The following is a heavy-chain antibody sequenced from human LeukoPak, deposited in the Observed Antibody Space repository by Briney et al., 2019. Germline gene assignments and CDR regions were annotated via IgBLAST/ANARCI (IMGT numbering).Heavy chain of an antibody. CDR2: IKTDGSEK. CDR1: GFTFSNYW. Sequence: PGGSLRLSCEGSGFTFSNYWMGWVRQASGKGLQWVANIKTDGSEKYYVDSVKGRFTISRDNAKNSLYLQMSSLRAEDTAVYYCATYSSLNRREFQYWGQGTLVTVSS. J-gene: IGHJ1*01. CDR3: ATYSSLNRREFQY. D-gene: IGHD3-22*01. V-gene: IGHV3-7*01.